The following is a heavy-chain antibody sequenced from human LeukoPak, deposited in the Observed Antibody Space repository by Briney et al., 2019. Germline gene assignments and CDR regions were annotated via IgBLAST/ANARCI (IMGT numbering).Heavy chain of an antibody. CDR3: ARHVPLGYCSSTSCPGVLDY. D-gene: IGHD2-2*01. CDR2: LYTSGST. V-gene: IGHV4-4*09. J-gene: IGHJ4*02. CDR1: GGSISSYY. Sequence: PSETLSLTCTVSGGSISSYYWSWIRQPPGKGLEWIGYLYTSGSTNYNPSLKSRVTISVDTSKNQFSLKLSSVTAADTAVYYCARHVPLGYCSSTSCPGVLDYWGQGTLVTVSS.